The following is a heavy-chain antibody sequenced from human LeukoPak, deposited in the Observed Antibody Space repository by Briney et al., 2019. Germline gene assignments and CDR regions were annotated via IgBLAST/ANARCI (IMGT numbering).Heavy chain of an antibody. CDR2: ITGGGGST. Sequence: GGSLRLSCAASGFTFSSYAMSWVRQAPGKGLEWVSAITGGGGSTYYADSVKGRFTISRDNSEDTLYLQMNSLRAEDTAVYYCARDPNYSYYMDVWGKGTTVTVSS. CDR1: GFTFSSYA. V-gene: IGHV3-23*01. CDR3: ARDPNYSYYMDV. J-gene: IGHJ6*03.